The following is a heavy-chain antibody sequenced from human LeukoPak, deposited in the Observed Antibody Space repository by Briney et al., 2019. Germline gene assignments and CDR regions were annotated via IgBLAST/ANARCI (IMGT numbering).Heavy chain of an antibody. CDR1: GFTFSSYA. Sequence: GGSLRLSCSASGFTFSSYALHWVRQAPGKGLEYVSAISSNGGSTYYADSVKGRFTISRDNSKNTLYLQMSSLRAEDTAVYYCVKGEQWLARPFDYWGQGTLVTVSS. CDR3: VKGEQWLARPFDY. J-gene: IGHJ4*02. CDR2: ISSNGGST. D-gene: IGHD6-19*01. V-gene: IGHV3-64D*09.